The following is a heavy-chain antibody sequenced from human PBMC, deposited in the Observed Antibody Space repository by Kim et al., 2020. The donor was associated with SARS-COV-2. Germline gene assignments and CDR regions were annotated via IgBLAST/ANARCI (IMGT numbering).Heavy chain of an antibody. D-gene: IGHD2-2*01. Sequence: SETLSLTCAVYGGSFSGYYWSWIRQPPGKGLEWIGEINHSGSTNYNPSLKSRVTISVDTSKNQFSLKLSSVTAADTAVYYCARGWVTSWTRVGWFDPWGQGTLVTVSS. CDR3: ARGWVTSWTRVGWFDP. V-gene: IGHV4-34*01. CDR2: INHSGST. J-gene: IGHJ5*02. CDR1: GGSFSGYY.